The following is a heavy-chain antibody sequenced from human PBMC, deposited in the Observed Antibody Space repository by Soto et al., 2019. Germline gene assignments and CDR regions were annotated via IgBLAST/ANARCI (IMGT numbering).Heavy chain of an antibody. CDR2: ISGGSSYI. Sequence: EVQLVESGGGLVKPGGSLRLSCVVSGVSFSDYSMNWVRQAPGKGLEWVALISGGSSYIYYADSVKGRFTISRDNAKNSLFLQMDILRGEDTAVYYCARSGEILQTFDSWGQGTLVTVSS. V-gene: IGHV3-21*01. CDR1: GVSFSDYS. J-gene: IGHJ4*02. CDR3: ARSGEILQTFDS. D-gene: IGHD1-26*01.